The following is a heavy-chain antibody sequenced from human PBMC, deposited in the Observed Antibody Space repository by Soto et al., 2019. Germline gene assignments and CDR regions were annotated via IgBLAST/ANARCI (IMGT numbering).Heavy chain of an antibody. CDR1: GYSFNSYY. CDR3: ASDYNAYQRQHVFDI. D-gene: IGHD3-10*01. Sequence: QVQLVQSGAEVKTPGASVKVACKASGYSFNSYYMHWVRQAPGQGPEWMGVINPSGASTSYAQKFQGRVTMTRDTSTSTVYMELSSLRSEDTALYYCASDYNAYQRQHVFDIWGQGTLVTVSS. V-gene: IGHV1-46*02. J-gene: IGHJ3*02. CDR2: INPSGAST.